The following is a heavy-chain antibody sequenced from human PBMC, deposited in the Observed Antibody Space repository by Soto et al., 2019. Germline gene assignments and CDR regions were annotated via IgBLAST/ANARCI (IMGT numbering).Heavy chain of an antibody. CDR2: TIPIIGTT. Sequence: QVQLVQSGAEVKKPGSSVKVSCKASGDTLSTHGISWVRQAPGQGLEWMGGTIPIIGTTDYAEKFQDRVTITADESTTTSNLELTSLRPDDTAGYYWAAGDSSDTWDHWGQGTLVTVSS. V-gene: IGHV1-69*01. J-gene: IGHJ4*02. CDR1: GDTLSTHG. D-gene: IGHD6-19*01. CDR3: AAGDSSDTWDH.